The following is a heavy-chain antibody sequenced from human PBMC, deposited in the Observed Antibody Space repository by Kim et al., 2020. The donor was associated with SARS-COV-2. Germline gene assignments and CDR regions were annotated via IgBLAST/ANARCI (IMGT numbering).Heavy chain of an antibody. CDR2: ISSRSTFT. CDR1: GFPFSDRY. CDR3: ASRLLHSNGDWSPI. V-gene: IGHV3-11*03. D-gene: IGHD2-21*02. Sequence: GGSLRLSCVASGFPFSDRYMNWIRQAPGKGLEWVSYISSRSTFTKYADSVKGRFTISRDNGENSLYLQMNSLRVDDTAVYYCASRLLHSNGDWSPIWGQGTLVTVSS. J-gene: IGHJ4*02.